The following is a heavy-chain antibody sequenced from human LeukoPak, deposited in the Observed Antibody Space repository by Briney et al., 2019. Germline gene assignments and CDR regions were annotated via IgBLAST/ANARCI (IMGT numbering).Heavy chain of an antibody. CDR2: IYYSGST. Sequence: PSETLSLTCTVSGGSISSYYWSWIRQPPGKGLEWIGYIYYSGSTNYNPSLKSRVTISVDTSKNQFSLKLSSVTAADTAVYYCARDLYGPGSYYGYWGQGTLVTVSS. V-gene: IGHV4-59*01. D-gene: IGHD3-10*01. CDR1: GGSISSYY. J-gene: IGHJ4*02. CDR3: ARDLYGPGSYYGY.